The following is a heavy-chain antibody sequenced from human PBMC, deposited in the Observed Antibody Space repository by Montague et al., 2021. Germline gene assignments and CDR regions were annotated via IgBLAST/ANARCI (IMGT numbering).Heavy chain of an antibody. D-gene: IGHD4-17*01. CDR2: MRQDYDEK. Sequence: SLSLSWSASGFAFSRNWMSWVRQAPGKGLEWVAGMRQDYDEKYYVDSVKGRFTISRDNAKNSLYLQMNSLRVDDTAIYYCARGGEITVTLFDYWGQGTLVTVSS. CDR3: ARGGEITVTLFDY. J-gene: IGHJ4*02. V-gene: IGHV3-7*01. CDR1: GFAFSRNW.